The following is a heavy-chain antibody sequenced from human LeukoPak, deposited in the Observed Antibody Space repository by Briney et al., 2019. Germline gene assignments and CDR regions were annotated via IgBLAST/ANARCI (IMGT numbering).Heavy chain of an antibody. CDR3: ARDGWGTRTFDY. Sequence: AGESLRLSCAASGFTFDDYGMSWVRQAPGKGLEWVSGINWNGGSTGYADSVKGRFTISRDNAKNSLYLQMNSLRAEDTALYHCARDGWGTRTFDYWGQGTLVTVSS. CDR2: INWNGGST. CDR1: GFTFDDYG. V-gene: IGHV3-20*01. J-gene: IGHJ4*02. D-gene: IGHD1-26*01.